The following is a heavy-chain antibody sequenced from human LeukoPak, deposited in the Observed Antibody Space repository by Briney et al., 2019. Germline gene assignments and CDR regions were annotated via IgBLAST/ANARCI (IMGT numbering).Heavy chain of an antibody. Sequence: RGESLKISCKGSGYSFTSYWIGWVRQMPGKGLEWMGIIYPGDSDTRYSPSFQGQVTISADKSISTAYLQWSSLKASDTAMYYCARRRNGLRPDNWFDPWGQGTLVTVSS. V-gene: IGHV5-51*01. J-gene: IGHJ5*02. CDR2: IYPGDSDT. CDR3: ARRRNGLRPDNWFDP. CDR1: GYSFTSYW. D-gene: IGHD3-3*01.